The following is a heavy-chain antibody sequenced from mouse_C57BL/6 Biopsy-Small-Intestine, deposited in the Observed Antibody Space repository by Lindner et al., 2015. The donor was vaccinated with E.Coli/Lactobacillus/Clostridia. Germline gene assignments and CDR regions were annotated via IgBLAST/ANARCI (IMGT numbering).Heavy chain of an antibody. Sequence: VQLQESGAELMKPGASVKPSCKATGYTFTGYWIEWVKQRPGHGLEWIGEILPGSGSTNYNEKFKGKATFTADTSSNTAYMQLSSLTTEDSAIYYCARSGDGYTWFAYWGQGTLVTVSA. CDR3: ARSGDGYTWFAY. D-gene: IGHD2-3*01. CDR2: ILPGSGST. J-gene: IGHJ3*01. V-gene: IGHV1-9*01. CDR1: GYTFTGYW.